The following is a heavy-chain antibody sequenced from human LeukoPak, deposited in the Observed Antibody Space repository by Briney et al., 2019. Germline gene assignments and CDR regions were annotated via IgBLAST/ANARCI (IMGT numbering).Heavy chain of an antibody. CDR2: IYYSGST. D-gene: IGHD3-10*01. J-gene: IGHJ4*02. CDR1: GGSMSSYY. Sequence: PWETLSLTCTVSGGSMSSYYWSWVRQPPEKGVEGVGYIYYSGSTNYNAPLKRRDTISEDTQKNKITLKLSSVCAADTGVYYWARGDRFTVRGVYYFDYWGQGSLVSVSS. CDR3: ARGDRFTVRGVYYFDY. V-gene: IGHV4-59*01.